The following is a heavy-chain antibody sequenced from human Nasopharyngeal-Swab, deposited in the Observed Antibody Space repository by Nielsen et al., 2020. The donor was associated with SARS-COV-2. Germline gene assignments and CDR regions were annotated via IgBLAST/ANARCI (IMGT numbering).Heavy chain of an antibody. Sequence: GSLRLSCAASGSTFSSYGMHWVRQAPGKGLEWVAVISYDGSNKYYADSVKGRFTISRDNSKNTLYLQMGSLRAEDTAVYYCAKDYSYYDSSGYPITFDYWGQGTLVTVSS. D-gene: IGHD3-22*01. CDR1: GSTFSSYG. CDR3: AKDYSYYDSSGYPITFDY. J-gene: IGHJ4*02. CDR2: ISYDGSNK. V-gene: IGHV3-30*18.